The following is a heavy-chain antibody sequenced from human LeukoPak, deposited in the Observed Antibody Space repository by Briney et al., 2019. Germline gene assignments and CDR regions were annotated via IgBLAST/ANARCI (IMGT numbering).Heavy chain of an antibody. D-gene: IGHD6-19*01. CDR3: ARDHTIAVAGTWDY. Sequence: GGSLRLSCAASGFTFSSYAMHWVRRAPGKGLEWVAVISYDGSNKYYADSVKGRFTISRDNSKNTLYLQMNSLRAEDTAVYYCARDHTIAVAGTWDYWGQGTLVTVSS. CDR2: ISYDGSNK. V-gene: IGHV3-30*04. CDR1: GFTFSSYA. J-gene: IGHJ4*02.